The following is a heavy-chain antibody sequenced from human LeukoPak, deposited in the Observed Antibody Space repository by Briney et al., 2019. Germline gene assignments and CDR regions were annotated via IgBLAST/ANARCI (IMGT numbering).Heavy chain of an antibody. CDR1: GGSITSHY. V-gene: IGHV4-59*11. Sequence: SETLSLTCSVSGGSITSHYWSWIRQPPGKGLEWIGYAFYSGTTNYNPSLKSRVPISVDTSKNQFSLKLNSVAAADTAVYFCARTPGNTLDYWGQGTLVSVSS. CDR3: ARTPGNTLDY. J-gene: IGHJ4*02. D-gene: IGHD1-14*01. CDR2: AFYSGTT.